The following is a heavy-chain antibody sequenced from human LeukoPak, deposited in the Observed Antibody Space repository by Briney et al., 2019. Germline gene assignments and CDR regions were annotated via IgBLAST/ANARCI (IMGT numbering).Heavy chain of an antibody. V-gene: IGHV4-39*01. CDR3: ATRIAAADIDY. CDR1: GGSISSSSYY. CDR2: IYYSGST. Sequence: SETLSLTCTVSGGSISSSSYYWGWIRQPPGKGLEWIGSIYYSGSTYYNPSLESRVTISVDTSKNQFSLKLSSVTAADTAVYYCATRIAAADIDYWGQGTLVTVSS. D-gene: IGHD6-13*01. J-gene: IGHJ4*02.